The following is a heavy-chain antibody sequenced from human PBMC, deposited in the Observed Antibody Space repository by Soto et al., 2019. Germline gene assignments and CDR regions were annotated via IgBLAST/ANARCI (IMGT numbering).Heavy chain of an antibody. CDR1: GGSFSGYY. V-gene: IGHV4-34*01. CDR3: ARGGTYYDILTGYYRPVIGRFDP. CDR2: INHSGST. D-gene: IGHD3-9*01. Sequence: SETLSLTCAVYGGSFSGYYWSWILQPPGKXLEWIGEINHSGSTNYNPSLKSRVTISVDTSKNQFSLKLSSVTAADTAVYYCARGGTYYDILTGYYRPVIGRFDPWGQGTLVTVSS. J-gene: IGHJ5*02.